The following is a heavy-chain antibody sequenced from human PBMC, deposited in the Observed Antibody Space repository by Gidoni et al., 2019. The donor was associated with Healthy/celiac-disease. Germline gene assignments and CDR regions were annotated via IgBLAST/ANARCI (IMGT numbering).Heavy chain of an antibody. Sequence: QVQLQESGPGLVKPSETLSLACTVPVGSISSYYWSWIRQPPGKGLEWLGYIYYSGSTNYNPSLKSRVTISVDTSKTQFALKLSSVTAADTAVYYCASGIAVAVGAFDIWGQGTMVTVSS. D-gene: IGHD6-19*01. CDR2: IYYSGST. CDR1: VGSISSYY. J-gene: IGHJ3*02. V-gene: IGHV4-59*08. CDR3: ASGIAVAVGAFDI.